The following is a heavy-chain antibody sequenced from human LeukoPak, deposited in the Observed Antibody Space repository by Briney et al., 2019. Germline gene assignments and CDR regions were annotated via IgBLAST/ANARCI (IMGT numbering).Heavy chain of an antibody. CDR3: ARLMYYYDSSGYYIYYFDY. Sequence: ASVTVSCKASGGTLSNYAINWVRQATGQGLEWMGWINPNSGNTGYAQKFQGRVTMTRNTSISTAYMELSSLRSEDTAVYYCARLMYYYDSSGYYIYYFDYWGQGTLVTVSS. V-gene: IGHV1-8*02. J-gene: IGHJ4*02. CDR2: INPNSGNT. D-gene: IGHD3-22*01. CDR1: GGTLSNYA.